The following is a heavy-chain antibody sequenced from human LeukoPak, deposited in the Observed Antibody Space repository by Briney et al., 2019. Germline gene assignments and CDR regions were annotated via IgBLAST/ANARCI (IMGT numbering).Heavy chain of an antibody. D-gene: IGHD1-26*01. CDR3: ARVGFSGSYAVLNY. V-gene: IGHV3-7*01. Sequence: PGGSLRLSCAASGFTFSSYWMSWVRQAPGKGLEWVANIKQDGSEKYYVDSVKGRFTISRDNAKNSLYLQMNSLRAEDTAVYYCARVGFSGSYAVLNYWGQGTLVTVSS. CDR1: GFTFSSYW. J-gene: IGHJ4*02. CDR2: IKQDGSEK.